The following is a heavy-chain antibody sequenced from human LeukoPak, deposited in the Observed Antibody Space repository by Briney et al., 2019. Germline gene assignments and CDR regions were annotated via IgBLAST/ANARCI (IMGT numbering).Heavy chain of an antibody. D-gene: IGHD5-18*01. J-gene: IGHJ4*02. Sequence: SETLSLTCSVSGGSISSSSYYWGWIRQPPGKGLEWIGSIYYSGSTYYNPSLKSRVTISVDTSKNQFSLKLSSVTAADTAVYYCARVVRGYSYGYVVDYWGQGTLVTVSS. V-gene: IGHV4-39*07. CDR2: IYYSGST. CDR3: ARVVRGYSYGYVVDY. CDR1: GGSISSSSYY.